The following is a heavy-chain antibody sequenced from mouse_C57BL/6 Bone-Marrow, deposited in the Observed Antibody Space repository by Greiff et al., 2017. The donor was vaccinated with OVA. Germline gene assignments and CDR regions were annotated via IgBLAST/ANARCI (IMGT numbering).Heavy chain of an antibody. CDR1: GFTFSDYG. V-gene: IGHV5-17*01. Sequence: EVQVVESGGGLVKPGGSLKLSCAASGFTFSDYGMHWVRQAPEKGLEWVAYISSGGSTLYYAATVKGRFTISRDNAKNTLYLQMTSLRSEDTDMYYCARSYYGSRTFDYWGQGTTLTVSS. J-gene: IGHJ2*01. CDR3: ARSYYGSRTFDY. CDR2: ISSGGSTL. D-gene: IGHD1-1*01.